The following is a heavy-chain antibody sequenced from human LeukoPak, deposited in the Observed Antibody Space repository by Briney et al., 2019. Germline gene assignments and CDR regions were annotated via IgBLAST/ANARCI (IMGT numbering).Heavy chain of an antibody. CDR2: ISGSGSTV. CDR3: ATYRQVLLPFES. J-gene: IGHJ4*02. CDR1: GFTFSSYE. Sequence: GGSLRLSCAASGFTFSSYEMNWVRQAPGKGLEWISYISGSGSTVYYAGSVKGRFTISRANSKNSLFLQMNSLRAEDTAIYYCATYRQVLLPFESWGQGTLVTVSS. D-gene: IGHD2-8*02. V-gene: IGHV3-48*03.